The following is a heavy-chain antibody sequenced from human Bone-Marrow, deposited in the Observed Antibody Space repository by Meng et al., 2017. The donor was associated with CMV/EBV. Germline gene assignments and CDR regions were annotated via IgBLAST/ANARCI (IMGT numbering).Heavy chain of an antibody. CDR2: INPNSGNT. V-gene: IGHV1-8*02. Sequence: ASVKVSCKASGYTFTGYYMHWVRQAPGQGLEWMGWINPNSGNTGYAQKFQGRVTMTRNTSKSTAYMELSSLRSEDTAVYYCARGRGVVKQYYFDYWGQGTLVTVSS. J-gene: IGHJ4*02. D-gene: IGHD3-3*01. CDR1: GYTFTGYY. CDR3: ARGRGVVKQYYFDY.